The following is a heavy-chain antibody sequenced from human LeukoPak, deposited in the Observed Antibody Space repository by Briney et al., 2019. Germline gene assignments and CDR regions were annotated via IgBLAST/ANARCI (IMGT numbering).Heavy chain of an antibody. CDR3: ARVFGGGYYDY. V-gene: IGHV3-11*01. D-gene: IGHD3-22*01. CDR2: INTSGSII. CDR1: GFTFSDYH. Sequence: GGSLRLSCAASGFTFSDYHMSWLRQAPGKGLAWVSYINTSGSIIYHADSVKGRFTISRDNAKNPLYLQMNSLRAEDTAVYYCARVFGGGYYDYWGQGTLVTVSS. J-gene: IGHJ4*02.